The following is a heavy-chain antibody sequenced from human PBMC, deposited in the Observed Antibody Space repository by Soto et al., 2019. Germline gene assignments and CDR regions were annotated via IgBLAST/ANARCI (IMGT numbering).Heavy chain of an antibody. CDR2: ITGSGGNT. CDR1: GFTFSSYT. J-gene: IGHJ4*02. Sequence: EVQLLESGGGLLQPGGSLRLSCAASGFTFSSYTMNWVRQAPGKGLEWVSAITGSGGNTDYADSVKGRFTISRDNSKNTLYLQMNSLRAEDTALYYCAKGPQGGSYYRHWGQGTLVTVSS. V-gene: IGHV3-23*01. D-gene: IGHD1-26*01. CDR3: AKGPQGGSYYRH.